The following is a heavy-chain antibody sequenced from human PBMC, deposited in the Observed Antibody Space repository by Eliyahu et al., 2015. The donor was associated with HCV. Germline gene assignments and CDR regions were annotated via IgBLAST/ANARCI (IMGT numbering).Heavy chain of an antibody. CDR2: INSDGSGT. D-gene: IGHD6-13*01. Sequence: EVQLVESGGGIVQPGGSLRLSCAASGFTFFDYWMHWVRQVPGKGLVWVSRINSDGSGTTYADSVKGRFIISRDNAKKMLYLQMNSLRVDDTGVYYCANILGQQLVTAEYWGQGTPVTVSS. J-gene: IGHJ4*02. V-gene: IGHV3-74*01. CDR1: GFTFFDYW. CDR3: ANILGQQLVTAEY.